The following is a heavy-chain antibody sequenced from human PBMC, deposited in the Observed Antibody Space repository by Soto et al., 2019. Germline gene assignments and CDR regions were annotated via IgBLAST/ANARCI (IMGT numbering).Heavy chain of an antibody. CDR1: GGSISSYY. CDR2: IYYSGST. Sequence: PSETLSLTCDVSGGSISSYYWSWIRQPPGKGLEWIGYIYYSGSTNYNPSLKSRVTISVDTSKNQFSLKLSSVTAADTAVYYCASIYNYYDSSIDYWGQGTLVTVS. J-gene: IGHJ4*02. CDR3: ASIYNYYDSSIDY. V-gene: IGHV4-59*12. D-gene: IGHD3-22*01.